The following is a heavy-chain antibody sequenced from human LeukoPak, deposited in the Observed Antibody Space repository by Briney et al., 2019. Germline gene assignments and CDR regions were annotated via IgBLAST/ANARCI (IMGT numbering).Heavy chain of an antibody. Sequence: PGGSLRLSCAGSGFTFDNYGMSWVRQAPGKGLEWVSGINWNGGSTGYADSVKGRFTISRDNAKNSLYLQMNSLRAEDTALYYCARIDTYYYDSSGYYSAFDIWGQGTIVTVSS. D-gene: IGHD3-22*01. CDR1: GFTFDNYG. CDR2: INWNGGST. CDR3: ARIDTYYYDSSGYYSAFDI. V-gene: IGHV3-20*04. J-gene: IGHJ3*02.